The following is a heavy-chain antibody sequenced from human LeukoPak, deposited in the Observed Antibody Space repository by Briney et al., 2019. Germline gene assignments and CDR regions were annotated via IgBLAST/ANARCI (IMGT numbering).Heavy chain of an antibody. D-gene: IGHD5-24*01. CDR1: RYSISSGHY. CDR3: ARRDGYSPYWYFDL. CDR2: ISNSGGT. J-gene: IGHJ2*01. V-gene: IGHV4-38-2*02. Sequence: SETLSLTCTVPRYSISSGHYWGWIRQSPGKRLEWIGSISNSGGTYYIPSLRSRVTMSLDTSRNQFSLNLSSVTAADTAVYYCARRDGYSPYWYFDLWGRGTLVTVSS.